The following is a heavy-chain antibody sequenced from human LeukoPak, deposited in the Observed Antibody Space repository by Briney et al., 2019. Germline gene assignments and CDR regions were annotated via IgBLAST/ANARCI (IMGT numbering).Heavy chain of an antibody. J-gene: IGHJ6*02. V-gene: IGHV3-23*01. CDR1: GFTFSSYA. Sequence: GGSLRLSCAASGFTFSSYAMSWVRQAPGKGLEWVSAISDSGGSTYYADSVKGRLTISRDNSKNTLYLQMNSLRAEDTAVYYCAKFGLDYCSSTSCYPFHYYYGMDVWGQGTTVTVSS. CDR3: AKFGLDYCSSTSCYPFHYYYGMDV. CDR2: ISDSGGST. D-gene: IGHD2-2*01.